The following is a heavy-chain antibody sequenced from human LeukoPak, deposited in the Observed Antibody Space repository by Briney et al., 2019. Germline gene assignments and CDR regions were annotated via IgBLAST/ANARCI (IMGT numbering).Heavy chain of an antibody. CDR3: ARDQTKLFGELLESPDYYYYMDV. CDR1: GYSISSGNY. CDR2: IYHSGST. Sequence: KPSETLSLTCTVSGYSISSGNYWGWFGRPPGRGRVWIGCIYHSGSTNYNPSLKSRVAISVHTSKNHFSLKLSSVTAADTAVYYCARDQTKLFGELLESPDYYYYMDVWGKGTTVTVSS. J-gene: IGHJ6*03. D-gene: IGHD3-10*02. V-gene: IGHV4-38-2*02.